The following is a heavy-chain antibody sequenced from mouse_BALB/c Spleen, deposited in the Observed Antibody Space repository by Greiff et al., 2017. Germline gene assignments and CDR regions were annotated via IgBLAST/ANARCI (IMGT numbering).Heavy chain of an antibody. CDR1: GYSFTSYW. V-gene: IGHV1-5*01. Sequence: SGTVLARPGASVKMSCKASGYSFTSYWMHWVKQRPGQGLEWIGAIYPGNSDTSYNQKFKGKAKLTAVTSASTAYMELSSLTNEDSAVYYCTRSGVITTVVATRYYFDYWGQGTTLTVSS. D-gene: IGHD1-1*01. J-gene: IGHJ2*01. CDR3: TRSGVITTVVATRYYFDY. CDR2: IYPGNSDT.